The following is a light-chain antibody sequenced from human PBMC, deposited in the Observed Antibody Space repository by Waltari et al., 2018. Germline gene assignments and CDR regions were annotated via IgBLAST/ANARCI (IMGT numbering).Light chain of an antibody. CDR3: MQGLQPPWT. CDR1: QSLLQRNGHDY. J-gene: IGKJ1*01. V-gene: IGKV2-28*01. CDR2: LGS. Sequence: DIMVTQSPLSLPVTPGEPASLSCTSTQSLLQRNGHDYLDWYLQKPGQAPQLLMYLGSNQASGVPDRLSGSGSGTNFTLKISRVEAEDVGVYYCMQGLQPPWTFGQGTKVEI.